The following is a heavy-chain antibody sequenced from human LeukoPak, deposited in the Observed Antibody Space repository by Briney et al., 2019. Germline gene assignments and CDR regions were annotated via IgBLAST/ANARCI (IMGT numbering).Heavy chain of an antibody. D-gene: IGHD6-13*01. CDR3: ARDAVPAPALSDDY. V-gene: IGHV1-8*03. CDR2: MNPNSGNT. CDR1: GYTFTSYD. Sequence: ASVKVSCKASGYTFTSYDINWVRQATGQGLEWMGWMNPNSGNTGYAQKFQGRVTITRNTSISTAYMELSSLRSEDTAVYYCARDAVPAPALSDDYWGQGTLVTVSS. J-gene: IGHJ4*02.